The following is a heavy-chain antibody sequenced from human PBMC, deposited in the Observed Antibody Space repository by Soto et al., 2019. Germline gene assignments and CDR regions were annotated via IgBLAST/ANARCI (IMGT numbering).Heavy chain of an antibody. CDR1: GGSISSGDYY. CDR2: IYYSGGT. CDR3: AREPYDYDRSGYYDY. Sequence: SETLSLTCTVSGGSISSGDYYWNWIRQPPGKGLEWIGYIYYSGGTYYNPSLKSRVSISVDTSKNQFSLKLSSVTTADTAVYYCAREPYDYDRSGYYDYWGQGTLVTVSS. J-gene: IGHJ4*02. D-gene: IGHD3-22*01. V-gene: IGHV4-30-4*01.